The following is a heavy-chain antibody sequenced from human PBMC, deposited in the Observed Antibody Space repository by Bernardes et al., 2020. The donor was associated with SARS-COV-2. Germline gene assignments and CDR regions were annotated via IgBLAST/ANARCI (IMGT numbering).Heavy chain of an antibody. CDR2: ISGSGGST. D-gene: IGHD2-15*01. CDR3: AKDDTVVTDYYYYGMDG. V-gene: IGHV3-23*01. CDR1: GFTFSSYA. Sequence: GGSLRLSCAASGFTFSSYAMSWVRQAPGKGLEWVSAISGSGGSTYYADSVKGRFTISRDNSKNTLYLQMNSLRAEDTAVYYCAKDDTVVTDYYYYGMDGWGQGTTVTVSS. J-gene: IGHJ6*02.